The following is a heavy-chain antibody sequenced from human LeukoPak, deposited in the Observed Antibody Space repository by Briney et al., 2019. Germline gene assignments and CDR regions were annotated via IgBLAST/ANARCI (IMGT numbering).Heavy chain of an antibody. CDR1: GYTFTSYG. V-gene: IGHV1-18*01. Sequence: ASVKVSCKATGYTFTSYGISWVRQAPGQGLEWMAWINPSTGNTKSAQKLQGRVTMTTDTSTRTAYMDLRSLRSDDTAVYYCARGGTMVRGVNYVMDVWGQGTTVTVSS. CDR3: ARGGTMVRGVNYVMDV. CDR2: INPSTGNT. J-gene: IGHJ6*02. D-gene: IGHD3-10*01.